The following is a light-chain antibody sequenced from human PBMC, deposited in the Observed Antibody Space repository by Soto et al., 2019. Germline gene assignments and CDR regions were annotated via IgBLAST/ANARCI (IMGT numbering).Light chain of an antibody. CDR1: QSVNTNY. Sequence: EIVLTQSPGTLSLSPGERATLSCRASQSVNTNYLAWYQQKSGQAPRLLIYGASSRAPGIPDRFSGSGSGTDFTLTISRLEPEDFAAYFCQQYGSSPITFGHGTRLEIK. J-gene: IGKJ5*01. CDR3: QQYGSSPIT. V-gene: IGKV3-20*01. CDR2: GAS.